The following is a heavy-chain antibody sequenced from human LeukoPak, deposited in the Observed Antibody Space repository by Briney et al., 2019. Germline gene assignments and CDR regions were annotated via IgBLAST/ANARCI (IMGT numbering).Heavy chain of an antibody. CDR2: IKGSAEAT. D-gene: IGHD3-22*01. CDR3: AREQQSSCYPPFYY. Sequence: GGSLRLSCEASGFTFSSYIMTWVRQAPGKGLEWVSTIKGSAEATFYADSVKDRFTISRDNSKNTLYLQMNSLRADDTALYFCAREQQSSCYPPFYYWGPGTLVHVLS. J-gene: IGHJ4*02. CDR1: GFTFSSYI. V-gene: IGHV3-23*01.